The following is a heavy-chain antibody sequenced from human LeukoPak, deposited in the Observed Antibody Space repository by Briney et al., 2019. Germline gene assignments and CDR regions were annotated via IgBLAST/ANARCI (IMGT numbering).Heavy chain of an antibody. V-gene: IGHV4-59*01. J-gene: IGHJ4*02. D-gene: IGHD5-18*01. CDR3: ARQGSGFENYFDY. CDR2: ISDSGST. Sequence: WETLSLTCTVSGGSISSYYWTWIRQPPGKELEWIGYISDSGSTDYNPSLKSRVTISLDTSKNQFTLRLSSVTAADSAVYYCARQGSGFENYFDYWGQGALVTVYS. CDR1: GGSISSYY.